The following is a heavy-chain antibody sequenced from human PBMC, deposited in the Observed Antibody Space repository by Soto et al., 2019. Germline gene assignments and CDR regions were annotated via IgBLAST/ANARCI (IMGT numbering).Heavy chain of an antibody. CDR3: AKDQASGQGSFDS. CDR2: ISYDGSNQ. CDR1: GFTFNIYG. J-gene: IGHJ4*02. Sequence: GGSLRLSCAASGFTFNIYGMHWVRQAPDKGLEWVALISYDGSNQYYADSVKGRFTISRDNSKNTLFLQMNSLRADDTAVYYCAKDQASGQGSFDSWGQGTLVPSPQ. V-gene: IGHV3-30*18.